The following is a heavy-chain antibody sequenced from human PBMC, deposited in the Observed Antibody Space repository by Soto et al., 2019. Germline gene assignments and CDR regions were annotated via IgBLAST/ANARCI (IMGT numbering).Heavy chain of an antibody. Sequence: GGSLRLSCTTSRFSFSNYWMTWVRQAPGKGLEWVASINQGGDDLFYVDSVKGRFTISRDNAKNSLYLQMNSLRDEDTATYYCARSTWVYQWYDPWGQGTLVTVSS. CDR3: ARSTWVYQWYDP. CDR1: RFSFSNYW. J-gene: IGHJ5*02. CDR2: INQGGDDL. D-gene: IGHD6-19*01. V-gene: IGHV3-7*01.